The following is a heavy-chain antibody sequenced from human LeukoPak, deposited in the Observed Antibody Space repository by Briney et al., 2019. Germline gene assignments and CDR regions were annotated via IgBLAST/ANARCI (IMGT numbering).Heavy chain of an antibody. Sequence: GGSLRLSCAASGFTFSSYCMSWVRQAPGKGLEWVAKINPSASAKYYADSEKGRFTISRDNSKNSLYLQMNSLRADDTAVYYCSKEDRRLSIELWGQGILVTVS. J-gene: IGHJ4*02. CDR1: GFTFSSYC. D-gene: IGHD3-10*01. V-gene: IGHV3-7*04. CDR3: SKEDRRLSIEL. CDR2: INPSASAK.